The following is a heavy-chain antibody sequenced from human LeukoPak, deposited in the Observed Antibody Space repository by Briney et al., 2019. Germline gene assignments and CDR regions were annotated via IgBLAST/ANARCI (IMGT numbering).Heavy chain of an antibody. CDR1: GGSISSTSYY. V-gene: IGHV4-39*07. D-gene: IGHD3-10*01. CDR3: ARASFRFGESPGSFGP. CDR2: INYSGNT. Sequence: SETLSLTCSVSGGSISSTSYYWGWIRQPPGKGLEWIGIINYSGNTYYNPSLKSRVIMSVDSSKNQFSLNLTSLTAADTAVYYCARASFRFGESPGSFGPWAQGALVTVSS. J-gene: IGHJ5*02.